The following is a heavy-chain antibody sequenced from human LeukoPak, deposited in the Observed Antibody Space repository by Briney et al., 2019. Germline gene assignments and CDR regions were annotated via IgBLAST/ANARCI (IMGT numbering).Heavy chain of an antibody. J-gene: IGHJ4*02. V-gene: IGHV3-33*01. CDR2: IWYDGSND. CDR3: ASSNA. D-gene: IGHD3-16*01. CDR1: GFVFRSYG. Sequence: PGRSLRLSCAASGFVFRSYGMHWVRQAPGKGLEWVAVIWYDGSNDKYADSAKGRFTISRDNSKNIPYLQMNSLRVEDTAVYYCASSNAWGQGTLVTVSS.